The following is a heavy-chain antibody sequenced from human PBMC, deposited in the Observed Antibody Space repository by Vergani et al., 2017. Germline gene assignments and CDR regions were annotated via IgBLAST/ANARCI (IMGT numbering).Heavy chain of an antibody. J-gene: IGHJ4*02. D-gene: IGHD3-22*01. V-gene: IGHV4-59*12. Sequence: VQLQESGPGLVKPSETLSLTCTVSGGSISSYYWSWIRQPPGKGLEWIGYIYYSGSTNYNPSLKSRVTISVDTSKNQFSLKLSSVTAADTAVYYCASNGYYCLDYWGRGTLVTVSS. CDR2: IYYSGST. CDR1: GGSISSYY. CDR3: ASNGYYCLDY.